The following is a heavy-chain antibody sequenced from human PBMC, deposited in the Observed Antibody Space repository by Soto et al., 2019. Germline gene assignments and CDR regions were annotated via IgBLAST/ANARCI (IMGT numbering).Heavy chain of an antibody. J-gene: IGHJ4*02. D-gene: IGHD2-15*01. CDR1: GFTFSSYG. CDR2: ISYDGSNK. CDR3: APTIIAATTTY. V-gene: IGHV3-30*03. Sequence: GGSLRLSCAASGFTFSSYGMHWVRQAPGKGLEWVAVISYDGSNKYYADSVKGRFTISRDNSKNTLYLQMNSLRAEDTAVYYCAPTIIAATTTYWGQGTLVTVSS.